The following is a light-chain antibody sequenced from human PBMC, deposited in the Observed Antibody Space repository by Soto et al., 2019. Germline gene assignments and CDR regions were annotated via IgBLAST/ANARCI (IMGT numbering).Light chain of an antibody. Sequence: EIQMTQSPSSVSASVGDRVTISCQASQGISRSLAWYQQKPGKAPKLLIYAASSLQSGVPSRFSGSGFGTEFSLTISSLQPDDFGSYYCQHMRTFGQGTKVDI. V-gene: IGKV1-12*01. J-gene: IGKJ1*01. CDR3: QHMRT. CDR1: QGISRS. CDR2: AAS.